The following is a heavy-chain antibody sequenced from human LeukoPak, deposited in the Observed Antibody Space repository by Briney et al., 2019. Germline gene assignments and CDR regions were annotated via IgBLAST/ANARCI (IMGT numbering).Heavy chain of an antibody. CDR1: RGSISSGNYY. Sequence: SETPSLTCTVSRGSISSGNYYWSWIRLPPGKGLEWIGRISTSGSTDYNPSLKSRVTISVDTSKNQFSLKLSSVTAAGTAVYYCARQVDSWGQGTLVTVSS. CDR2: ISTSGST. V-gene: IGHV4-61*02. J-gene: IGHJ5*01. CDR3: ARQVDS.